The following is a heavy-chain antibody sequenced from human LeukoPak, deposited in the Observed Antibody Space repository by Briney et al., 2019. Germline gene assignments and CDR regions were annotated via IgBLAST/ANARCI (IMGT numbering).Heavy chain of an antibody. CDR1: GGSFSGYY. CDR2: VDHSGST. V-gene: IGHV4-34*01. Sequence: SETLSLACAVYGGSFSGYYWSWIRQPPGKGLEWIGEVDHSGSTNYNPSLKSRVTISVDTSKNQFSPKLSSVTAADTAVYYCAGGGVNNFYGLGPFYLDYWGKGTLFT. D-gene: IGHD3-16*01. CDR3: AGGGVNNFYGLGPFYLDY. J-gene: IGHJ4*02.